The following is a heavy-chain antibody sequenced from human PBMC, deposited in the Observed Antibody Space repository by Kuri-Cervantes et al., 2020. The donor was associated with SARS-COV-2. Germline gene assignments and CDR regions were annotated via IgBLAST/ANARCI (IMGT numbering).Heavy chain of an antibody. Sequence: GESLKISCAASGFTFSSYWMHWVRQAPGEGLAWVSRINSDGSSTSYADSVKGRFTISRDNAKNTLYLQMNSLRAEDTAVYYCARCAFTDYSNYYYYYYYGMDVWGQGTTVTVSS. D-gene: IGHD4-11*01. V-gene: IGHV3-74*01. CDR2: INSDGSST. CDR1: GFTFSSYW. J-gene: IGHJ6*02. CDR3: ARCAFTDYSNYYYYYYYGMDV.